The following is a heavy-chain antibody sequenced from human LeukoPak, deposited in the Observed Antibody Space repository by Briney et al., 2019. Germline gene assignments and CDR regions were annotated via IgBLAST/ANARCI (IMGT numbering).Heavy chain of an antibody. D-gene: IGHD2-2*02. CDR2: ISGSGGST. Sequence: GGSLRLSCAASGFTFSSYAMSWVRQAPGKGLEWVSAISGSGGSTYYADSVKGRFTISRDNSKNTPYLQMNSLRAEDTAVYYCAKDSVLCGSTSCYTSDYWGQGTLVTVSS. CDR3: AKDSVLCGSTSCYTSDY. V-gene: IGHV3-23*01. J-gene: IGHJ4*02. CDR1: GFTFSSYA.